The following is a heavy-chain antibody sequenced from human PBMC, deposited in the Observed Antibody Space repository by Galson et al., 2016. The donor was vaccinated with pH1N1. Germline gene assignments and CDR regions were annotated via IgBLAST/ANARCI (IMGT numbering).Heavy chain of an antibody. CDR3: ARHNEGALDV. D-gene: IGHD1-1*01. J-gene: IGHJ6*02. V-gene: IGHV5-51*01. CDR2: IYAGDPDA. CDR1: GYSFTTHW. Sequence: QSGAEVKKPGESLKISCKASGYSFTTHWIGWVRQMPGKGLEWMGIIYAGDPDARYSPSLKGQVSFSVDKSITPADLQWRSLKASDTAIYYCARHNEGALDVWGQGTTVTVSS.